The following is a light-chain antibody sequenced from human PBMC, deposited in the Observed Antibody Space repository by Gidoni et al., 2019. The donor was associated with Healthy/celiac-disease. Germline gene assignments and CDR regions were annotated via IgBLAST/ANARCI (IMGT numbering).Light chain of an antibody. V-gene: IGKV3-15*01. J-gene: IGKJ5*01. CDR1: QSVSSN. CDR2: GAS. Sequence: EIVMTQSPATLSVSPGERATLSCRASQSVSSNLAWYQQKPGQAPRLLIYGASTRATGFPARFSGSGSGTEFTLTISSLQSEEFAVYYCQQYNNWLPVTFGQGTRLEIK. CDR3: QQYNNWLPVT.